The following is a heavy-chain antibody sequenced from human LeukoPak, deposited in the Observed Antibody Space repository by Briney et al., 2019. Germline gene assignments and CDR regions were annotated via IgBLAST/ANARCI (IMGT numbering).Heavy chain of an antibody. Sequence: SQTLSLTCTVSGGAITNDGYYWTWIRQHPGKGLEWIAYIYVTGSTYYNPSLQSRVTMSLDTSKNQFSLELKSVTAADTAVYYCARAVKQVVVRFDYWGQGTLVTVSS. V-gene: IGHV4-31*03. J-gene: IGHJ4*02. CDR2: IYVTGST. CDR1: GGAITNDGYY. CDR3: ARAVKQVVVRFDY. D-gene: IGHD2-15*01.